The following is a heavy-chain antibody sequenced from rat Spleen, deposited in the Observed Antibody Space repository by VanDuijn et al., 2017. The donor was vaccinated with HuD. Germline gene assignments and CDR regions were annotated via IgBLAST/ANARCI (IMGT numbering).Heavy chain of an antibody. Sequence: EVHLVESGGGLVQPGRSLKLSCLASGFTFSDYGMNWIRQAPGKGLEWVASITYSGSYISYADTVKGRFTISRENAKNTLYLQMTSLRSEDTALYYCARRNTYVGYNSVGYYVMDAWGQGASVTVSS. CDR2: ITYSGSYI. D-gene: IGHD1-9*01. CDR3: ARRNTYVGYNSVGYYVMDA. CDR1: GFTFSDYG. V-gene: IGHV5-34*01. J-gene: IGHJ4*01.